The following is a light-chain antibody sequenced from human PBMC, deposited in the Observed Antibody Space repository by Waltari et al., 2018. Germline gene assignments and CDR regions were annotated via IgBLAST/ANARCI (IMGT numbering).Light chain of an antibody. CDR2: RSD. CDR3: AAWDDSLNGRWV. V-gene: IGLV1-44*01. J-gene: IGLJ3*02. CDR1: AFHIGSNV. Sequence: QSVLTQPPSASGTPGQGVTISCSGGAFHIGSNVVNWYQQVPGKGPKLLIYRSDRRPAGVPDRFSGSKSGTSASLAISGLQSEDEADYYCAAWDDSLNGRWVFGGGTKVTVL.